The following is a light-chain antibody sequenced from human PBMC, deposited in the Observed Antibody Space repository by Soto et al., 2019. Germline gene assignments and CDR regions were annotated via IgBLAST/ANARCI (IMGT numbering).Light chain of an antibody. CDR3: SSYTSSSTVV. CDR1: SSDVGSYNR. CDR2: EVS. J-gene: IGLJ2*01. V-gene: IGLV2-18*02. Sequence: QSVLTQPPSVSGSPGRSVTISCTGTSSDVGSYNRVSWYQQPPGTAPKLMIYEVSNRPSGVPDRFSGSKSGNTASLTISGLQAEDEADYYCSSYTSSSTVVFGGGTKVTVL.